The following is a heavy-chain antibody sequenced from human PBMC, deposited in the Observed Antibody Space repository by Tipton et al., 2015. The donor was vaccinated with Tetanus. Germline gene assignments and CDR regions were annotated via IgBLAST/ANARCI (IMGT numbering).Heavy chain of an antibody. CDR1: GFIFSSYG. J-gene: IGHJ4*02. CDR2: SWYDGTDK. CDR3: AREADCSGGSCFSGNFDN. V-gene: IGHV3-33*01. D-gene: IGHD2-15*01. Sequence: CAASGFIFSSYGIHWVRQAPGKGLEWVAVSWYDGTDKYYADSVKGRFTISRDNSKNTLYLQMNSLRAEDTAVYYCAREADCSGGSCFSGNFDNWGQGTQVTVSS.